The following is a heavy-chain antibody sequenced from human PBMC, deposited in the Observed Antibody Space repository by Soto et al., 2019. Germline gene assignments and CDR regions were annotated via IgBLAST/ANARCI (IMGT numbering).Heavy chain of an antibody. D-gene: IGHD1-26*01. CDR1: GDSVSSNSAA. V-gene: IGHV6-1*01. CDR2: TYYRSKWYN. J-gene: IGHJ6*02. CDR3: ARAWYSGSYFPYYSGMDV. Sequence: PSQTLSLTGAISGDSVSSNSAAWNWIRQSPSRGLEWLGRTYYRSKWYNDYAVSVKSRITINPDTSKNQFSLQLNSVTPEDTAVYYCARAWYSGSYFPYYSGMDVWGQGTTVTVSS.